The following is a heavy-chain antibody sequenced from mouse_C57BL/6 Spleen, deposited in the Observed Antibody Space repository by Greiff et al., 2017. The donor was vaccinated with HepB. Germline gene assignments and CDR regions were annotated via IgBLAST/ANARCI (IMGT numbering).Heavy chain of an antibody. J-gene: IGHJ3*01. V-gene: IGHV1-76*01. CDR3: AYYDYEAWFAD. CDR2: IYPGSGNT. Sequence: QVQLKESGAELVRPGASVKLSCKASGYTFTDYYINWVKQRPGQGLEWIARIYPGSGNTYYNEKFKGKATLTAEKSSSTAYMQLSSLTSEDSAVYFCAYYDYEAWFADWGQGTLVTVSA. CDR1: GYTFTDYY. D-gene: IGHD2-4*01.